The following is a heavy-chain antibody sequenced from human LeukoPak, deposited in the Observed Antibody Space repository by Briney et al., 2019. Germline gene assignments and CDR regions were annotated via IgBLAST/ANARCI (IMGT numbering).Heavy chain of an antibody. CDR1: GFTFSSYA. Sequence: GGSLRLSCAASGFTFSSYAMSWVRQAPGKGLEWVSLISGSGDKTYYADSVKGRFTISRDNSKNTLYLQMNSLRAEDTAVYYCARESGGDLGEAFDIWGQGTMVTVSS. D-gene: IGHD1-26*01. V-gene: IGHV3-23*01. CDR3: ARESGGDLGEAFDI. CDR2: ISGSGDKT. J-gene: IGHJ3*02.